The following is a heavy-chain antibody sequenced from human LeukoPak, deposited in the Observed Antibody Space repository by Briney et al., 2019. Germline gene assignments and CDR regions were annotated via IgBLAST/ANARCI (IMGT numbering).Heavy chain of an antibody. CDR1: GFSFSSYP. V-gene: IGHV3-23*01. Sequence: GGSLRLSCAASGFSFSSYPMSWVRQAPGKGLEWVSGISTSGASTYSADSVKGRFTISRDNSKNTFFLQMNSLRAEDTAVYYCANLRDYFDYWGQGTLVTVSS. J-gene: IGHJ4*02. CDR2: ISTSGAST. CDR3: ANLRDYFDY.